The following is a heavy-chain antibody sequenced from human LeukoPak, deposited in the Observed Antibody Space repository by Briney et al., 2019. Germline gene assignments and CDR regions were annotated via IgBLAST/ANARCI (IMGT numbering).Heavy chain of an antibody. CDR1: GITFRSYG. CDR3: SKDLTSDFGGDLDP. V-gene: IGHV3-30*18. J-gene: IGHJ5*02. CDR2: ISHDGSNK. Sequence: GGSLRLSCAASGITFRSYGMHWVRQAPGKGLEWVAVISHDGSNKYYADSVKGRFTISRDNSKNTLYLQMNSLRAEDTAVYYCSKDLTSDFGGDLDPWGQGTLVTVSS. D-gene: IGHD3-10*01.